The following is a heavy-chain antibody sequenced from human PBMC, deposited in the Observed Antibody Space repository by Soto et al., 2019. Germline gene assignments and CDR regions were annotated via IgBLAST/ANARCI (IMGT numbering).Heavy chain of an antibody. CDR2: TYYRSKWKY. Sequence: SQTLSLTCVISGDSVSSNSAAGNWIRQSPTRGLEWLGRTYYRSKWKYDYAVSVRGRITINPDTSKNQFSLQLNSVTPEDTAVYYCARDCHYDDYVPYDFWGQGSLVTVSS. D-gene: IGHD4-17*01. CDR3: ARDCHYDDYVPYDF. V-gene: IGHV6-1*01. CDR1: GDSVSSNSAA. J-gene: IGHJ4*02.